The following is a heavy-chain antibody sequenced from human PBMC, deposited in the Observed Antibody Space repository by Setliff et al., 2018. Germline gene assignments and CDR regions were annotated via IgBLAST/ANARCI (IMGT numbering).Heavy chain of an antibody. D-gene: IGHD2-8*02. V-gene: IGHV4-61*09. CDR1: GGSLSADYY. CDR2: VHPDGST. Sequence: SETLSLTCTVSGGSLSADYYWSWIRQPAGKGLEWIGHVHPDGSTNYNPSLYSRLIISVDTSKNQFSLKLTSVTAADTAVYYCVRALLWSGEGRFDPWGQGTRVTVSS. J-gene: IGHJ5*02. CDR3: VRALLWSGEGRFDP.